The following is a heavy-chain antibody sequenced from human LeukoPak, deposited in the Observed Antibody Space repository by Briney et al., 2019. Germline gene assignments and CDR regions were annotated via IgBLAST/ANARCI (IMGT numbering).Heavy chain of an antibody. CDR3: AKDKSANWNDVGTFDI. Sequence: PGRSLRLSCAASGFTFDGNAMHWVRQAPGKGLEWVSGISWNSGSIGYADSVEGRFTISRDNAKNSLYLQMNSLRAEDTALYYCAKDKSANWNDVGTFDIWGQGTRVTVSS. D-gene: IGHD1-1*01. J-gene: IGHJ3*02. CDR2: ISWNSGSI. V-gene: IGHV3-9*01. CDR1: GFTFDGNA.